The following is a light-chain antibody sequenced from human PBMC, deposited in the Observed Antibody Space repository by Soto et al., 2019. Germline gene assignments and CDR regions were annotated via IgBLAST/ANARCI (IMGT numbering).Light chain of an antibody. J-gene: IGKJ5*01. CDR3: QQYGSSPSIN. V-gene: IGKV3-20*01. CDR1: QSVSNSY. CDR2: GAS. Sequence: EIVLTQSPGTLSLSPGERATLSCRASQSVSNSYLAWSQQRPGQAHRPVLDGASSSATGLPDRFSGSGSGPVFTLTITRLAPEDLAAYYCQQYGSSPSINLGHGKRLELK.